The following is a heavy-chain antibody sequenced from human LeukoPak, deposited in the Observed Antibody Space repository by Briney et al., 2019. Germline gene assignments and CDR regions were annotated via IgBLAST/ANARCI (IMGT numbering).Heavy chain of an antibody. D-gene: IGHD6-13*01. CDR2: INRNSGGT. J-gene: IGHJ6*02. CDR1: GYTFTDYY. Sequence: PLASVKVSCKASGYTFTDYYMHWVRQAPGQGLEWMGWINRNSGGTNSAQKSQGRVTMTTDTSISTAYMEVSRLRSDDTAVYYCARVRIGQQLDKYYYYAMDVWGQGTTVTVSS. CDR3: ARVRIGQQLDKYYYYAMDV. V-gene: IGHV1-2*02.